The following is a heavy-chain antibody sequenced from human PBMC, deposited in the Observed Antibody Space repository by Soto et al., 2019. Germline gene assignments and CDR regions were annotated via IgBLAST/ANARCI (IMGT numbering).Heavy chain of an antibody. J-gene: IGHJ4*02. CDR2: ISAHNGNT. Sequence: QVHLVQSGAEVKKPGASVKVSCKGSGYIFTTFSIPWVRQAPGQGLEWMGWISAHNGNTNYAQKLQGRVTVTRDTSTSTAYMELRNLRSDDTAVYYCARGRYGDYWGQGALVTVSS. V-gene: IGHV1-18*01. CDR3: ARGRYGDY. D-gene: IGHD1-1*01. CDR1: GYIFTTFS.